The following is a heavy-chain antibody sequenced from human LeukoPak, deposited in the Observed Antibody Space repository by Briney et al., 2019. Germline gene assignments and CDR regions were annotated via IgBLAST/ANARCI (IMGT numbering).Heavy chain of an antibody. CDR3: AKAGGATYYYYYHMDV. V-gene: IGHV3-23*01. Sequence: SGGSLRLSCAASRFTFINYAMSWVRQPPGKGLEWVSAISGSGSRTYYADSVKGRFTISRDNSNNTLYLQMNSLRVEDTAVYYCAKAGGATYYYYYHMDVWGKGSTVTVSS. J-gene: IGHJ6*03. CDR2: ISGSGSRT. CDR1: RFTFINYA. D-gene: IGHD1-26*01.